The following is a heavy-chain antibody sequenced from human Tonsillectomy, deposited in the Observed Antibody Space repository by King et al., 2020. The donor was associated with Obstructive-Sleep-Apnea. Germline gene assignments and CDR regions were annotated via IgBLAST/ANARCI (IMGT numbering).Heavy chain of an antibody. J-gene: IGHJ4*02. Sequence: VQLVESGGGLVKPGGSLRLSCVAPGFTFSSVWMSWVRQTPGKGLEWVGRIKSKTDDGTTDYAAPVKGRFTISRDASKNTLYLQMISLRAEDTAVYYCTTLRWPTTSWGQGTLVTVSS. CDR3: TTLRWPTTS. V-gene: IGHV3-15*01. D-gene: IGHD1-26*01. CDR2: IKSKTDDGTT. CDR1: GFTFSSVW.